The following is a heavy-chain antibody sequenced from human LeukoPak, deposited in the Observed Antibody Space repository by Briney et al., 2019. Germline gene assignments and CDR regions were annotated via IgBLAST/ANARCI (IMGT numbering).Heavy chain of an antibody. Sequence: SETLSLTCTVSGGSISSYYWSWIRQPAGKGLEWIGRIYTSGSTNYNPSLKSRVTMSVDTSKNQFSLKLSSVTAADTAVYYCATHGTTQGWVDPWGQGTLVTVSS. CDR1: GGSISSYY. D-gene: IGHD1-1*01. CDR3: ATHGTTQGWVDP. V-gene: IGHV4-4*07. CDR2: IYTSGST. J-gene: IGHJ5*02.